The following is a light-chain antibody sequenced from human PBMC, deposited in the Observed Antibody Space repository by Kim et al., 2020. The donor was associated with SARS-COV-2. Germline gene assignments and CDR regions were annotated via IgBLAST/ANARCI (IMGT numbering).Light chain of an antibody. CDR1: SSDVGGYNY. J-gene: IGLJ1*01. CDR3: SSYAGSTPYV. V-gene: IGLV2-8*01. CDR2: EVS. Sequence: GQSGTTYCTGTSSDVGGYNYVSWYQQHPGKAPNLMIYEVSKRPSGVPDRFSGSKSGNTASLTVSGLQAEDEADYYCSSYAGSTPYVFGTGTKVTVL.